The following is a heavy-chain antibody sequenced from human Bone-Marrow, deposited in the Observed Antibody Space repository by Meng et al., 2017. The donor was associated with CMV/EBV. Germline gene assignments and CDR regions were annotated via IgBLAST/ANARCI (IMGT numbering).Heavy chain of an antibody. J-gene: IGHJ6*02. CDR2: IYYSGST. V-gene: IGHV4-39*01. Sequence: GSLRLSCTVSGGSISSGGYYWSWIRQHPGKGLEWIGSIYYSGSTYYNPSLKSRVTISVDTSKNQFSLKVNSVTATDTAVYYCARPGYGMDVWGQGTTVTVS. CDR3: ARPGYGMDV. CDR1: GGSISSGGYY.